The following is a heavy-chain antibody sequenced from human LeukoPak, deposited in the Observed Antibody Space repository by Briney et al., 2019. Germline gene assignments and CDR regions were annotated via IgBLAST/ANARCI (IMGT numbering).Heavy chain of an antibody. CDR1: GGSISSYY. Sequence: SETLSLTCTVPGGSISSYYWSWIRQPPGKGLEWIGYIYYSGSTNYNPSLKSRVTISVDTSKNQFSLKLSSVTAADTAVYYCARLPLRYFDWLYFDYWGQGTLVTVSS. D-gene: IGHD3-9*01. J-gene: IGHJ4*02. CDR2: IYYSGST. CDR3: ARLPLRYFDWLYFDY. V-gene: IGHV4-59*08.